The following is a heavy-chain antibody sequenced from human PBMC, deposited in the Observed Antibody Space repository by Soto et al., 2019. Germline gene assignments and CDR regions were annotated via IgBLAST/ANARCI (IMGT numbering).Heavy chain of an antibody. CDR3: ARDRERYCSGGRCYSPFDY. D-gene: IGHD2-15*01. CDR1: GFTFSSYA. J-gene: IGHJ4*02. Sequence: QVQQVESGGGVVQPGRSLRLSCAASGFTFSSYAMHWVRQAPGKGLEWVAVISYDGSNKYYADSVKGRFTISRDNSKNTLYLQMNSLRAEDTAVYYCARDRERYCSGGRCYSPFDYWGQGTLVTVSS. CDR2: ISYDGSNK. V-gene: IGHV3-30-3*01.